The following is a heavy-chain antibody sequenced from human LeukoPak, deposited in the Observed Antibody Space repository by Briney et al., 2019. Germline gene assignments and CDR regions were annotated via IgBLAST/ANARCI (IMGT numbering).Heavy chain of an antibody. J-gene: IGHJ4*02. V-gene: IGHV1-2*02. CDR2: INPNSGGT. Sequence: AASVKASCRASGYTFTGYYMHWVRQAPGQGLEWMGWINPNSGGTNYAQKFQGRVTMTRDTSISTAYMELSRLRSDDTAVYYCARPNSGSYDYFDYWGQGTLVTVSS. D-gene: IGHD1-26*01. CDR3: ARPNSGSYDYFDY. CDR1: GYTFTGYY.